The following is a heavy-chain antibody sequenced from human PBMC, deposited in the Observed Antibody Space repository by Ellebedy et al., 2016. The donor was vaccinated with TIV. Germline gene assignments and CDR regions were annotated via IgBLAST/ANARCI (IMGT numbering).Heavy chain of an antibody. CDR2: ISYSIYYIGST. CDR3: ARHAATAGNPNMDV. V-gene: IGHV4-59*08. D-gene: IGHD4-23*01. J-gene: IGHJ6*03. Sequence: GSLRPSCTVSGGSINSFYWSWFRQLPGKGLEWTGYISYSIYYIGSTNYNPSLKSRVTISVDASKNQFSLQLRSVTAADTAVYYCARHAATAGNPNMDVWGRGTTVTVSS. CDR1: GGSINSFY.